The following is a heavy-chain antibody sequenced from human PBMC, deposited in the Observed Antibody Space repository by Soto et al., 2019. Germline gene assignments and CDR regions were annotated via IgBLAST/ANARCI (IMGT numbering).Heavy chain of an antibody. D-gene: IGHD3-3*01. Sequence: ASVKVSCKASGYTFTSYDINWVRQATGQGLEWMGWMNPNSGNTGYAQKFQGRVTMTRNTSISTAYMELSSLRSEDTAVYYCARGRYYDFWSGYYRTNAFDIWGQGTMVTVSS. CDR1: GYTFTSYD. V-gene: IGHV1-8*01. CDR2: MNPNSGNT. J-gene: IGHJ3*02. CDR3: ARGRYYDFWSGYYRTNAFDI.